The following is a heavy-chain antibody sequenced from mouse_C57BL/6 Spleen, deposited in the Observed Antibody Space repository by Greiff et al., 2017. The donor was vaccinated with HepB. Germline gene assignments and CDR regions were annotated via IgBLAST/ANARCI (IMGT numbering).Heavy chain of an antibody. D-gene: IGHD1-1*01. Sequence: VQLQQSGAELARPGASVKLSCKASGYTFTSYGISWVKQRTGQGLEWIGEIYPRSGNTYYNEKFKGKATLTADKSSSTAYMELRSLTSEDSAVYFCARDRAYYYGSSPFDYWGKGTTLTVSS. V-gene: IGHV1-81*01. CDR3: ARDRAYYYGSSPFDY. CDR2: IYPRSGNT. CDR1: GYTFTSYG. J-gene: IGHJ2*01.